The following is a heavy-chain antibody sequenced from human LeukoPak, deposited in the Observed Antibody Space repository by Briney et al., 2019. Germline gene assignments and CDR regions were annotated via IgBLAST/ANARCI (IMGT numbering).Heavy chain of an antibody. CDR1: GFTFSSYA. V-gene: IGHV3-64D*09. CDR3: VKRGEYCSGGSCSFDY. D-gene: IGHD2-15*01. CDR2: ISSNGGST. J-gene: IGHJ4*02. Sequence: PGGSLILSCSASGFTFSSYAMHWVRQAPGKGLEYVSAISSNGGSTYYADSVKGRFTISRDNSKNTLYLQMSSLRAEDTAVYYCVKRGEYCSGGSCSFDYWGQGTLVTVSS.